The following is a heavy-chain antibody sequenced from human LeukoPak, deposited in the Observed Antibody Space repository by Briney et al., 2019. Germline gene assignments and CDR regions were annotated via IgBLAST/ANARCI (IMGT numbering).Heavy chain of an antibody. J-gene: IGHJ5*02. CDR2: IIPIFGTA. V-gene: IGHV1-69*13. D-gene: IGHD6-13*01. CDR1: GGTFSSYA. Sequence: SVKVSCKASGGTFSSYAISWVRQASGQGLEWMGGIIPIFGTANYAQKFQGRVTITADESTSTAYMELSSLRSEDTAVYYCARVEYSSSWYVGYNWFDPWGQETLVTVSS. CDR3: ARVEYSSSWYVGYNWFDP.